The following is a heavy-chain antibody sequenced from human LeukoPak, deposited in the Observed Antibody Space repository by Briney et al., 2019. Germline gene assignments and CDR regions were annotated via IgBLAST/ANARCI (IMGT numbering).Heavy chain of an antibody. CDR1: GFTFSSYA. CDR2: LNGGGGDT. CDR3: AKVRLGGDTFDI. Sequence: GGSLRLSCAASGFTFSSYAMCWVRQAPGKGLEWVSGLNGGGGDTYYTDSVKGRFTISRDNSKNTLYLQINSLRAEDTAVYYCAKVRLGGDTFDIWGQGTMVSVSS. J-gene: IGHJ3*02. V-gene: IGHV3-23*01. D-gene: IGHD1-26*01.